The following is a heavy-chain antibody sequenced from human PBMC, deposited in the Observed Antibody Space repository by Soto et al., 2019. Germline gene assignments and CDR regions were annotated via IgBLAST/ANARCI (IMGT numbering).Heavy chain of an antibody. CDR1: GYSFAGYW. J-gene: IGHJ4*02. CDR2: IDPSDSQT. D-gene: IGHD3-22*01. CDR3: ARQIYDSDTGPNFQYYFDS. V-gene: IGHV5-10-1*01. Sequence: VESLTIWCKVSGYSFAGYWITWVLQKPGKGLEWMGRIDPSDSQTYYSPSFRGHVTISATKSITTVFLQWSSLRASDTAMYYCARQIYDSDTGPNFQYYFDSWGKGTPVTVS.